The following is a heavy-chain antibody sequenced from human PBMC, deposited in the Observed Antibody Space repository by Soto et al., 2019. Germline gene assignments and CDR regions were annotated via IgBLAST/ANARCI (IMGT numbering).Heavy chain of an antibody. CDR2: IYWDDDK. J-gene: IGHJ4*02. D-gene: IGHD1-26*01. V-gene: IGHV2-5*02. CDR1: GFSLSTSGVG. CDR3: AHSGSYLGGFDY. Sequence: QITLKESGPTLVKPTQTLTLTCTFSGFSLSTSGVGVGWIRQPPGKALEWLALIYWDDDKRYTPSLKSRLTITKDTSKNQVVLTMTNMDPVETATYYGAHSGSYLGGFDYWGQGTLVPVSS.